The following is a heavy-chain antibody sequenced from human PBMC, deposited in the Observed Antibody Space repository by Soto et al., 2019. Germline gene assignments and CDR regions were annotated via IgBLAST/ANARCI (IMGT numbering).Heavy chain of an antibody. J-gene: IGHJ4*02. CDR2: IYHSGTF. CDR1: GGSISAAGYS. CDR3: AREGEYCNGNCHSGHFAS. Sequence: NLELTCAVSGGSISAAGYSWSWIRQPPGGGLEWVGYIYHSGTFLYNPSLKTRLTISLDRSNNQFSLTLNSITAADTAVYYCAREGEYCNGNCHSGHFASCGQGSLVIVS. V-gene: IGHV4-30-2*01. D-gene: IGHD2-21*02.